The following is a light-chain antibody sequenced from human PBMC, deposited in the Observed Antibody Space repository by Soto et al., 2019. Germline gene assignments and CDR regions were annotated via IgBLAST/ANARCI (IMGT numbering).Light chain of an antibody. CDR3: QQRSNWPWT. V-gene: IGKV3-11*01. CDR1: QSVSSY. CDR2: DAS. Sequence: DIVLTQSPATLSLSPGEIATLSFSASQSVSSYLAWYQQKPGQAPRLLVYDASNRATGIPARFSGSGSGTDFTLTISSLEPEDFAVYFCQQRSNWPWTFGQGTKVDIK. J-gene: IGKJ1*01.